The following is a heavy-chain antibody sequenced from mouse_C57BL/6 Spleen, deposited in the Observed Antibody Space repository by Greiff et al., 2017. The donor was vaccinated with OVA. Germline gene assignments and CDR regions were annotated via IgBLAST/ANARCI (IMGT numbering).Heavy chain of an antibody. V-gene: IGHV1-15*01. Sequence: QVQLKESGAELVRPGASVTLSCKASGYTFTDYEMHWVKQTPVHGLEWIGAIDPETGGTAYNQKFKGKAILTADKSSSTAYMELRSLTSEDSAVYYCTRRGFITTVVAHWYFDVWGTGTTVTVSS. D-gene: IGHD1-1*01. CDR3: TRRGFITTVVAHWYFDV. J-gene: IGHJ1*03. CDR2: IDPETGGT. CDR1: GYTFTDYE.